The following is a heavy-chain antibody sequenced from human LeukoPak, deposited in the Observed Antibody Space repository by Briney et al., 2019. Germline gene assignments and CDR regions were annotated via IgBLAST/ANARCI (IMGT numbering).Heavy chain of an antibody. CDR2: ISYIASSGIRYSGST. D-gene: IGHD6-13*01. CDR3: ARLGSSRYYFDY. J-gene: IGHJ4*02. Sequence: GGSLRLSCAASGFTFSSYAMTWVRQAPGKGLEWVSAISYIASSGIRYSGSTSYAESVKGRFTISRDNSNNTLYLQMNSLRAEDTAVYYCARLGSSRYYFDYWGQGTLVTVSS. V-gene: IGHV3-23*01. CDR1: GFTFSSYA.